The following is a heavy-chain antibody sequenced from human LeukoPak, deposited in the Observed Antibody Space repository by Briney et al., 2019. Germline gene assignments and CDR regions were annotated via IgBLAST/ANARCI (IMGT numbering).Heavy chain of an antibody. V-gene: IGHV3-53*01. CDR2: IDTGGTT. J-gene: IGHJ4*02. Sequence: GGSPRLSCAASGFTVSFNYMNWVRQAPGEGLEWVSLIDTGGTTYYADSVEGRFTISRDSSKNTLFLQMNNLRADDTAVYYCARHNRGGYDFFDFWGQGTLVTVAS. D-gene: IGHD5-12*01. CDR3: ARHNRGGYDFFDF. CDR1: GFTVSFNY.